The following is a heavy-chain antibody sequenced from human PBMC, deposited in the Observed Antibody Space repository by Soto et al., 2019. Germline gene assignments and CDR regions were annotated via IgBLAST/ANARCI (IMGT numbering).Heavy chain of an antibody. CDR1: GFTFDDYA. D-gene: IGHD3-16*02. CDR2: ISWNSGSI. V-gene: IGHV3-9*01. CDR3: AKENYMITFGGVIYYFDY. J-gene: IGHJ4*02. Sequence: DVQLVESGGGLVQPGRSLRLSCAASGFTFDDYAMHWVRQAPGKGLEWVSGISWNSGSIGYADSVKGRFTISRDNAKNSLYLQMNSLRAEDTALYYCAKENYMITFGGVIYYFDYWGQGTLVTVSS.